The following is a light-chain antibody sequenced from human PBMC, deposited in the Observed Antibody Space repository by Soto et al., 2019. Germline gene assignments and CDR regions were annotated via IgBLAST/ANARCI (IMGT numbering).Light chain of an antibody. CDR1: QSVSSY. V-gene: IGKV3-11*01. CDR2: DAS. J-gene: IGKJ4*01. CDR3: QQRSNWVT. Sequence: EIVLTQSPATLSLSPGERATLSCRASQSVSSYLAWYQQKPGQAPRLLIYDASNRATGIPARFSGSGSGTGFTLTISNLEPEDFAVYYCQQRSNWVTFGGGTKVEIK.